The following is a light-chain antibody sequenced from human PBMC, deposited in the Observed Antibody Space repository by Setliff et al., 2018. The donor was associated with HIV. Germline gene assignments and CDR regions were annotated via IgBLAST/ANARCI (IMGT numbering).Light chain of an antibody. CDR3: SSFTSSGTYV. CDR2: EVT. V-gene: IGLV2-14*01. Sequence: QPALTQPASVSGSPGQSITISCTGTSSDVGDYNYVSWYQQHPGKAPKLMIYEVTNRPSGVSNRFSASKSGNTASLTISGLQAEDEADYYCSSFTSSGTYVFGTGTKVTVL. CDR1: SSDVGDYNY. J-gene: IGLJ1*01.